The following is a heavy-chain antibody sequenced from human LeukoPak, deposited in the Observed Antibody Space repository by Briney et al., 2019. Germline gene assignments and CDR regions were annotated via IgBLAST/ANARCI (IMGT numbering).Heavy chain of an antibody. D-gene: IGHD6-13*01. J-gene: IGHJ4*02. CDR2: INAGNGNT. CDR3: ARGPRAAADDY. CDR1: GYTIINYA. Sequence: ASVKVSCKASGYTIINYAINWGRQAPGQRPECIGWINAGNGNTKYSQKFQGRVTITRDTSASTAYMELSSLTSEDTAVYYCARGPRAAADDYWGQGTLVTVSS. V-gene: IGHV1-3*01.